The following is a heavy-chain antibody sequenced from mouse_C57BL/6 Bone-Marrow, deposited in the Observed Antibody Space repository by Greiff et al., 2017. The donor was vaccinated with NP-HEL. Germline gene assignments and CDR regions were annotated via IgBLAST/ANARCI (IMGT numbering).Heavy chain of an antibody. CDR3: ARDSGYGSSP. Sequence: EVQLVESGGGLVKPGGSLKLSCAASGFTFSSYAMSWVRQTPEKRLEWVATISDGGSYTYYPDNVKGRFTISRDNAKNNLYLQMSHLKSEDTAMDYCARDSGYGSSPWGQGTLVTVSA. J-gene: IGHJ3*01. V-gene: IGHV5-4*01. D-gene: IGHD1-1*01. CDR1: GFTFSSYA. CDR2: ISDGGSYT.